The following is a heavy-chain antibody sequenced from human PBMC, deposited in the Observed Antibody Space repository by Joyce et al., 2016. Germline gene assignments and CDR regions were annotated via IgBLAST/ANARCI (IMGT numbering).Heavy chain of an antibody. CDR3: VRSSYTNGIFDY. CDR1: GFTFSSYS. V-gene: IGHV3-21*01. CDR2: LSSSSSYI. J-gene: IGHJ4*02. D-gene: IGHD2-8*01. Sequence: EVQLVESGGGLVKPGGSLRLSCAASGFTFSSYSRSWVRQAAGKGLEGVSSLSSSSSYIKYTDSVKGRFTISRDNSKNSVYLQMNSLRVEDTAVFYCVRSSYTNGIFDYWGQGTLVTVSS.